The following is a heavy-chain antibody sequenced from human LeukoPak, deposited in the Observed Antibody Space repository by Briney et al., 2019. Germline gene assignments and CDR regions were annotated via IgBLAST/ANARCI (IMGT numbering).Heavy chain of an antibody. J-gene: IGHJ4*02. CDR3: ARVAAAGIMLNYFDY. V-gene: IGHV1-69*13. CDR1: GGTFSSYA. Sequence: SVKVSCKSSGGTFSSYAIGWVRQAPGQGLEWMGGIIPIFGTANYAQKFQGRVTITADESTSTAYMELSSLRSEDTAAYYCARVAAAGIMLNYFDYWGQGTLVTVSS. D-gene: IGHD6-13*01. CDR2: IIPIFGTA.